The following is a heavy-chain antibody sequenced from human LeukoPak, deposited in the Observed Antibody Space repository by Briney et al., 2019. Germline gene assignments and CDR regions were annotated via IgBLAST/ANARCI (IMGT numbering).Heavy chain of an antibody. CDR2: ISSLGRTI. D-gene: IGHD5-18*01. J-gene: IGHJ4*02. CDR3: ARGGYTYGRDY. V-gene: IGHV3-48*01. CDR1: GFTLTSYS. Sequence: GGSLRLSCAASGFTLTSYSMNWVRQAPGKGLEWVSYISSLGRTIYYADSVKGRFTISRDSAKNLLSLHMSSLRAEDTAVYFCARGGYTYGRDYWGQGTLVTVSS.